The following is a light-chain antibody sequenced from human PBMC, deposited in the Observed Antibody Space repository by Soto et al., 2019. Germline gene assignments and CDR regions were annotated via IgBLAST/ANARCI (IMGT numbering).Light chain of an antibody. V-gene: IGKV1-5*03. Sequence: DIQMTQSPSTVSASVGDRVTITCRASQSVTSWLAWYQQKPGKAPKVLIYKASSLKSGVPSRFSGSGSGTEFTLTISSLQPDDFATYYCQQYSTYSWTFGQGTKVEIK. J-gene: IGKJ1*01. CDR1: QSVTSW. CDR2: KAS. CDR3: QQYSTYSWT.